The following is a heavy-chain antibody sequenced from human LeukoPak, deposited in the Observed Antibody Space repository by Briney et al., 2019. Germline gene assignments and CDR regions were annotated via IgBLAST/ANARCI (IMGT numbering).Heavy chain of an antibody. CDR3: ARLRGRLDAFDI. D-gene: IGHD6-19*01. J-gene: IGHJ3*02. CDR1: GFTFSDYY. CDR2: ISSSGSTI. V-gene: IGHV3-11*01. Sequence: GGSLSLSCAVSGFTFSDYYMSWLRQAPGKGLEWVSYISSSGSTIYYADSVKGRFTISRDNAKNSLYLQMNSLRAEDTAVYYCARLRGRLDAFDIWGQGTMVTVSS.